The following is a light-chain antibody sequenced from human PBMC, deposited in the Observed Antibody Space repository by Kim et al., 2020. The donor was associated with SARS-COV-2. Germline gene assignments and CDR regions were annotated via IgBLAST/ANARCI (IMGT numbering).Light chain of an antibody. CDR1: QTISSW. J-gene: IGKJ2*02. CDR3: QQYNSYCT. V-gene: IGKV1-5*01. Sequence: GDRVTITCRASQTISSWLAWYQQKPGKAPKLLIYDASSLESGVPSRFSGSGSGTEFTLTINSLQPDDFATYYCQQYNSYCTFGQGTKLEI. CDR2: DAS.